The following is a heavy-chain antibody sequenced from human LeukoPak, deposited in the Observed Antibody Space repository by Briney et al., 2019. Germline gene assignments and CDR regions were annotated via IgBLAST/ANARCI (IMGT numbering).Heavy chain of an antibody. V-gene: IGHV3-7*01. CDR2: IKEDGREK. Sequence: GGSLRLSCAASGFTFRSYWMSWVRQAPGKGLEWVAKIKEDGREKYYVDSVKGRFTISRDNAKNSLYLQMNSLRAEDTAVYYCAELGITMIGGVWGKGTTVTISS. D-gene: IGHD3-10*02. J-gene: IGHJ6*04. CDR3: AELGITMIGGV. CDR1: GFTFRSYW.